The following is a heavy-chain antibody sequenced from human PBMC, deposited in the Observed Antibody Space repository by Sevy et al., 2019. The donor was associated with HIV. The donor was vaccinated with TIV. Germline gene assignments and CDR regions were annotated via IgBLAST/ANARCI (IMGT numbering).Heavy chain of an antibody. CDR3: AKDKWRYGYCSSTSCPESYYYYRMDV. V-gene: IGHV3-23*01. D-gene: IGHD2-2*03. J-gene: IGHJ6*02. CDR1: GFTFTSYA. Sequence: GGSLRLSCAASGFTFTSYAMSWVRQAPGKGLEWVSGISGSGGSTYYADSVKGRFTISRDNPKNTLYLQMKSLRVEDTAVYYCAKDKWRYGYCSSTSCPESYYYYRMDVWGQGTTVTVSS. CDR2: ISGSGGST.